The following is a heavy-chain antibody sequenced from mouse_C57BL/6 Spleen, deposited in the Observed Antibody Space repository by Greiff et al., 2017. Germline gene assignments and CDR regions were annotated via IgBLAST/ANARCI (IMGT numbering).Heavy chain of an antibody. D-gene: IGHD2-4*01. CDR1: GYTFTSSW. V-gene: IGHV1-64*01. CDR3: ARSHDYDDYFDY. J-gene: IGHJ2*01. Sequence: VQLQQPGAELVKPGASVKMSCKASGYTFTSSWMHWVKQRPGQGLEWIGMIHPDSGTTNYNEKFKSKATLTVDKSSSTAYMQLSSLTSEDSAVXYCARSHDYDDYFDYWGQGTTLTVSS. CDR2: IHPDSGTT.